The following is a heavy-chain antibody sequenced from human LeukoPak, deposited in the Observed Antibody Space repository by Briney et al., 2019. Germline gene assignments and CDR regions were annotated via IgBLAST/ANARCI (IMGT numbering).Heavy chain of an antibody. CDR1: GGSISSYY. Sequence: SETLSLTCTVSGGSISSYYWSWIRQPAGKGLEWIGRIYTSGSTNYNPSLKGRVTMPVDTSKNQFSLKLSSVTAADTAVYYCARDQAKGYCSSTSCYPSLGFDYWGQGTLVTVSS. V-gene: IGHV4-4*07. CDR2: IYTSGST. D-gene: IGHD2-2*01. J-gene: IGHJ4*02. CDR3: ARDQAKGYCSSTSCYPSLGFDY.